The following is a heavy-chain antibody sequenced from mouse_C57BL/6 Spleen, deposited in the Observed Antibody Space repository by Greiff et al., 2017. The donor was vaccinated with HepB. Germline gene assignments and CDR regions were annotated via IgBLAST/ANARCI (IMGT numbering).Heavy chain of an antibody. Sequence: QVQLQQPGAELVKPGASVKLSCKASGYTFTSYWMHWVKQRPGQGLEWIGMIHPNSGSTNYNEKFKSKASLTVDKSSSTAYMQLSSLTSEDSAVSYCARSGVYYGSSYDWYFDVWGTGTTVTVSS. CDR2: IHPNSGST. D-gene: IGHD1-1*01. CDR1: GYTFTSYW. J-gene: IGHJ1*03. CDR3: ARSGVYYGSSYDWYFDV. V-gene: IGHV1-64*01.